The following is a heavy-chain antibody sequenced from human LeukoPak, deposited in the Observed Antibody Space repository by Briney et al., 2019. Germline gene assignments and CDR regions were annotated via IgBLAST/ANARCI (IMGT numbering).Heavy chain of an antibody. D-gene: IGHD4-17*01. CDR2: IYYSGST. CDR1: GGSISSYY. J-gene: IGHJ3*02. CDR3: ARHTATVTAVAFDI. V-gene: IGHV4-59*08. Sequence: TSETLSLTCTVSGGSISSYYWSWIRQPPGKGLEWIGYIYYSGSTNYNPSLKSRVTISVDTSKNQFSLKLSSVTAADTAVYYCARHTATVTAVAFDIWGQGTMVTVSS.